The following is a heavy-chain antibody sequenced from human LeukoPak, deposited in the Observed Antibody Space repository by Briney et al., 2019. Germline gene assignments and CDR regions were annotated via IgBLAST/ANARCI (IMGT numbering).Heavy chain of an antibody. V-gene: IGHV1-2*02. CDR1: GYRFTDYY. Sequence: ASVKVSCKASGYRFTDYYMHWVRQAPGQGLEWMGWINPINGDTIYAQKFRGRDTVTRDTSITTAYMELSRLRSDDTAVYYCASGDHRGGDYSSGNWGQGTLVTVSS. CDR3: ASGDHRGGDYSSGN. CDR2: INPINGDT. D-gene: IGHD4-17*01. J-gene: IGHJ4*02.